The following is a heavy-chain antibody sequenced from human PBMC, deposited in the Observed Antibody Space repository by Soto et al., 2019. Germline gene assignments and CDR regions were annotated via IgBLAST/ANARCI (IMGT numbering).Heavy chain of an antibody. CDR3: ASLSPYAIPY. Sequence: QVQLQESGPGLVKPSQTLSLTCTVSGGSISSGGYYWSWIRQHPGKGLEWIGYIYYSGSTYYHPSLKSRVTISVDTSKNRFSLELSSVTAGDTAVYYCASLSPYAIPYWGQGTLVTVSS. CDR1: GGSISSGGYY. D-gene: IGHD2-2*02. CDR2: IYYSGST. V-gene: IGHV4-31*03. J-gene: IGHJ4*02.